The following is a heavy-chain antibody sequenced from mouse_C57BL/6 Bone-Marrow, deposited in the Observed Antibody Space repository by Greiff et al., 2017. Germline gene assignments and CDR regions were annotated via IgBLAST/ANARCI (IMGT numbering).Heavy chain of an antibody. CDR2: INPNNGGT. D-gene: IGHD1-1*01. V-gene: IGHV1-18*01. Sequence: VQLQQSGPELVKPGASVKIPCKASGYTFTDYNMDWVKQSHGKSLEWIGDINPNNGGTIYNQKFKGQATLTVDKSSSTAYMELRSLTSEDTAVYYCAREVPFYYGSSYAMDYWGQGTSVTVSS. CDR1: GYTFTDYN. CDR3: AREVPFYYGSSYAMDY. J-gene: IGHJ4*01.